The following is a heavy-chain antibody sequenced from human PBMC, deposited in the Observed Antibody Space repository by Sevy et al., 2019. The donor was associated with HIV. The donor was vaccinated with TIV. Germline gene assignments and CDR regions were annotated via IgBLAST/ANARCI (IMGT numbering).Heavy chain of an antibody. Sequence: GGSLRLSCAASGFTFSSYDMHWVRQAPGKGLEWVAVISYDGSNKYYADSVKGRFTISRDNSKNTLYLQMNSLRAEDTAVYYCAKALYGRPDAFDIWGQGTMVTVSS. J-gene: IGHJ3*02. CDR2: ISYDGSNK. CDR1: GFTFSSYD. CDR3: AKALYGRPDAFDI. D-gene: IGHD2-15*01. V-gene: IGHV3-30*18.